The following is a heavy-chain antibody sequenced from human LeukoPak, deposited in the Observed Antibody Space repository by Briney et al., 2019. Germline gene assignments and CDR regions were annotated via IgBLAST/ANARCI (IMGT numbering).Heavy chain of an antibody. Sequence: PSETLSLTCTVSGVSISSYYWSSFRQPPGKGLETMGYIYYSGSSNYTPSLKSRVTISVDTSKNQCSLKLSSGTAADTAVYYCARVDDSSGTLFDYWGQGTLVTVSS. D-gene: IGHD3-22*01. CDR2: IYYSGSS. V-gene: IGHV4-59*01. J-gene: IGHJ4*02. CDR1: GVSISSYY. CDR3: ARVDDSSGTLFDY.